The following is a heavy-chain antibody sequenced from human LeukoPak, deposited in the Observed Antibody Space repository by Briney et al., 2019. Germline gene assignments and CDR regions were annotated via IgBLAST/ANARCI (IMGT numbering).Heavy chain of an antibody. D-gene: IGHD4-17*01. CDR3: ARGLRGYYYYGMDV. Sequence: SETLSLTCAVYGGSFSGYYWSWIRQPPGKGLEWIGEINHSGSTNYNPSLKSRVTISVDTSRNQFSLKLSSVTAADTAVYYCARGLRGYYYYGMDVWGQGTTVTVSS. CDR2: INHSGST. CDR1: GGSFSGYY. V-gene: IGHV4-34*01. J-gene: IGHJ6*02.